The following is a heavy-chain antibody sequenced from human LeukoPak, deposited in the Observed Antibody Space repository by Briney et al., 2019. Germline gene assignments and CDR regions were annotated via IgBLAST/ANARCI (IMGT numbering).Heavy chain of an antibody. CDR1: GFTFSSYG. CDR3: ASPVGATNAFDI. Sequence: GGSLRLSCAASGFTFSSYGMHWVRQAPGKGLEWVAVISYDGSNKYYADSVKGRFTISRDNSKNTLYLQMNSLRAEDTAVYYCASPVGATNAFDIWGQGTMVTVSS. D-gene: IGHD1-26*01. CDR2: ISYDGSNK. J-gene: IGHJ3*02. V-gene: IGHV3-30*03.